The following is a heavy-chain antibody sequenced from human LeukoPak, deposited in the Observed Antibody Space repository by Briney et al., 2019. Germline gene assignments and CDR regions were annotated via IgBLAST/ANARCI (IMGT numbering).Heavy chain of an antibody. J-gene: IGHJ3*02. CDR2: ISYDGSNK. CDR3: ARDRLGYSSSWGAFDI. CDR1: GFTFSSYA. Sequence: PGRSLRLSCAASGFTFSSYAVHWVRQAPGMGLEWVAVISYDGSNKYYADSVKGRFTISRDNSKNTLYLQMNSLRAGDTAVYYCARDRLGYSSSWGAFDIWGQGTMVTVSS. V-gene: IGHV3-30-3*01. D-gene: IGHD6-13*01.